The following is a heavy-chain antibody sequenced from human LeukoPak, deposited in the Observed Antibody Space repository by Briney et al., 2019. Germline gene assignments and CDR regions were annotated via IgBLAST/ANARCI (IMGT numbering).Heavy chain of an antibody. CDR2: IIPIFGTA. Sequence: SVKVSCKASGGTFSSYAISWVRQAPGQGLEWMGRIIPIFGTANYAQKLQGRVTITADKSTSTAYMELSSLRSEDTAVYYCASRGDWAFDIWGQGTMVTVSS. V-gene: IGHV1-69*06. CDR1: GGTFSSYA. CDR3: ASRGDWAFDI. D-gene: IGHD2-21*02. J-gene: IGHJ3*02.